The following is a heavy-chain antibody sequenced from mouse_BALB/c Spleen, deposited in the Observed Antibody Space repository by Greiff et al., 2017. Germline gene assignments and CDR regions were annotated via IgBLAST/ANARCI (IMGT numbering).Heavy chain of an antibody. D-gene: IGHD2-3*01. Sequence: EVKVVESGGGLVKPGGSLKLSCAASGFTFSSYAMSWVRQTPEKRLEWVASISSGGSTYYPDSVKGRFTISRDNARNILYLQMSSLRSEDTAMYYCAYGYYVQDAMDYWGQGTSVTVSS. CDR1: GFTFSSYA. J-gene: IGHJ4*01. CDR2: ISSGGST. CDR3: AYGYYVQDAMDY. V-gene: IGHV5-6-5*01.